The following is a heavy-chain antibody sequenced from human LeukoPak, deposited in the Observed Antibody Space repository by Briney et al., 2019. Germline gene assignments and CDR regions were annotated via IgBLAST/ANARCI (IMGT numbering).Heavy chain of an antibody. V-gene: IGHV6-1*01. D-gene: IGHD1-1*01. J-gene: IGHJ4*02. CDR2: TYYRSKWYG. CDR1: GDSVSSTSAG. CDR3: ARVKNGYFDY. Sequence: SQTLSLTCAISGDSVSSTSAGWNWLRQSPSRGLDWLGRTYYRSKWYGDSAVSVKSRIQIKADTSKNQLSLQLNSVTPEDTAMYYCARVKNGYFDYWGQGTMVTVSS.